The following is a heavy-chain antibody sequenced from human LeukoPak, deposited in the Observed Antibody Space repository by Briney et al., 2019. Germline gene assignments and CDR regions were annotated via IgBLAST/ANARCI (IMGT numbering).Heavy chain of an antibody. V-gene: IGHV1-2*04. CDR3: ARATGTYWWCDS. D-gene: IGHD1-26*01. J-gene: IGHJ5*01. CDR1: GYTFTDYY. CDR2: INPNSGDT. Sequence: AAVKVSCKASGYTFTDYYIHWVRQAPGQGLEWMGWINPNSGDTNYAQKFQGWVTMTRDMSISTAYMELSRLRSDDTAIYYCARATGTYWWCDSWGQGTLVTVSS.